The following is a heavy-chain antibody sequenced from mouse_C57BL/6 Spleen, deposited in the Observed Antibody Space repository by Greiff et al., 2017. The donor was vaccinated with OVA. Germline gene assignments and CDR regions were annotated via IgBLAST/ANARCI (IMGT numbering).Heavy chain of an antibody. D-gene: IGHD1-2*01. CDR1: GYAFSSSW. CDR3: ASITTAPWFAY. Sequence: QVQLKESGPELVKPGASVKISCKASGYAFSSSWMNWVKQRPGKGLEWIGRIYPGDGDTNYNGKFKGKATLTADKSSSTAYMQLSSLTSEDSAVYFCASITTAPWFAYWGQGTLVTVSA. V-gene: IGHV1-82*01. J-gene: IGHJ3*01. CDR2: IYPGDGDT.